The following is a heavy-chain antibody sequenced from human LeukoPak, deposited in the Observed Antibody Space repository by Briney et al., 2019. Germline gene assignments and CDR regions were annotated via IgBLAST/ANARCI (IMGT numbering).Heavy chain of an antibody. J-gene: IGHJ6*02. Sequence: GASVKVSCKASGYTFTGYYMHWVRQAPGQGLEWMGWINPNSGGTNYAQKFQGRVTMTRDTSVSTAYMELSRLRSDDTAVYYCARDRSTVGSGWLPYYYYGMDVWGQGTTVTVSS. D-gene: IGHD6-19*01. CDR1: GYTFTGYY. CDR3: ARDRSTVGSGWLPYYYYGMDV. V-gene: IGHV1-2*02. CDR2: INPNSGGT.